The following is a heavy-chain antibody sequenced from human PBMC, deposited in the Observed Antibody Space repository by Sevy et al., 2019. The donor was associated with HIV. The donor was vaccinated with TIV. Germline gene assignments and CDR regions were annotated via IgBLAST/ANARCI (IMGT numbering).Heavy chain of an antibody. CDR2: ISYDGSNK. J-gene: IGHJ6*02. CDR3: ARARGEYSYGYVYYYGMDV. V-gene: IGHV3-30-3*01. CDR1: GFTFSSYV. D-gene: IGHD5-18*01. Sequence: GGSLRLSCAASGFTFSSYVMHWVRQAPGKGLEWVAVISYDGSNKNYADSVKGRFTISRDNSKNTRYLQMNSLRAEDTAVYYCARARGEYSYGYVYYYGMDVWGQGTTVTVSS.